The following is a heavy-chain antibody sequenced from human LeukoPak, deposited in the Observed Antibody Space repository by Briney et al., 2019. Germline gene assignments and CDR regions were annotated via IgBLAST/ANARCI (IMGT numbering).Heavy chain of an antibody. D-gene: IGHD3-16*01. J-gene: IGHJ4*02. Sequence: PAGGSLRLSCAASGFTFSSYAMSWVRQAPGKGLEWVSAISGSGGSTYYADSVKGRFTISRDNSKNTLYLQMNSLRAEDTAVYYCAKNGASGRLGYGPFDYWGQGTLVTVSS. CDR3: AKNGASGRLGYGPFDY. V-gene: IGHV3-23*01. CDR1: GFTFSSYA. CDR2: ISGSGGST.